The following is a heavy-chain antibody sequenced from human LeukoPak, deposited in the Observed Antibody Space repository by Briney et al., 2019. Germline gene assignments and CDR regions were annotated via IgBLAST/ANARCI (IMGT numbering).Heavy chain of an antibody. CDR1: GFTFSDYY. V-gene: IGHV3-11*01. D-gene: IGHD2-15*01. CDR3: ARMVAAFSYYFDY. CDR2: ISSSGSTI. Sequence: GGSLRLSCAASGFTFSDYYMSWIRQAPGKGLEWISYISSSGSTIYYADSVKGRFTISRDNAKNSLSLQMNSLRAEDTALYYCARMVAAFSYYFDYWGQETLVTVSS. J-gene: IGHJ4*02.